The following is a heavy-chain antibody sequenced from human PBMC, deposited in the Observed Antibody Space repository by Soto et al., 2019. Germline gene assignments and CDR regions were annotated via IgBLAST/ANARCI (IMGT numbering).Heavy chain of an antibody. J-gene: IGHJ4*02. D-gene: IGHD6-13*01. Sequence: GESLKISCAASGFTFSSYWMSWVRQAPGKGLEWVANIKQDGSEKYYVDSVKGRFTISRDNAKNSLYLQMNSLRAEDTAVYYCARALEEAAAGDYWGQGTLVTVSS. CDR3: ARALEEAAAGDY. CDR2: IKQDGSEK. V-gene: IGHV3-7*01. CDR1: GFTFSSYW.